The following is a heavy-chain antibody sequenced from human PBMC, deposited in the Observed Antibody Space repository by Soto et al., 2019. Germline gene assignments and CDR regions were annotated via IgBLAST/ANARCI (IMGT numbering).Heavy chain of an antibody. V-gene: IGHV1-69*06. Sequence: SVKVACTASGGSFISYAIIWVRQSPGQGLEWMGGIIPIFGTANYAQKFQGRVTITADKSTSTAYMELSSLRSEDTAVYYCAGGSGTYYYYYYYGMDVWGQGTTVTVSS. CDR2: IIPIFGTA. J-gene: IGHJ6*02. CDR1: GGSFISYA. CDR3: AGGSGTYYYYYYYGMDV. D-gene: IGHD2-15*01.